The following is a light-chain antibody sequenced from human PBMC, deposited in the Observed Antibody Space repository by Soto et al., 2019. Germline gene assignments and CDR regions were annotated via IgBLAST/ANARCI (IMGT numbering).Light chain of an antibody. J-gene: IGKJ4*01. CDR2: AAS. CDR1: QGISSY. Sequence: IQLTQSPSSLSASVGDRVTITCRASQGISSYLTWYQQKPGKAPKLLIYAASTLHSGVQSKFSGSGSGTDFTLTISSLQPEDFATYYCQQLNSYPLTFGGGTKVDI. V-gene: IGKV1-9*01. CDR3: QQLNSYPLT.